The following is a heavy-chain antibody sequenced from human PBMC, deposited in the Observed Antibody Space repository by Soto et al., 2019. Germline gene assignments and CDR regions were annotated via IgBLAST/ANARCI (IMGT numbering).Heavy chain of an antibody. CDR1: GFNFKSYE. Sequence: VELVESGGDLVQPGGSLTLACAASGFNFKSYEMNWVRQAPGKGLEGITYISVSGRTIYYADSVKGRVNISRYNTKNLVCLQMNSLRAEDTAIYYCARRAPIYSAASTGYEGAGIDVWGQGTTVTVSS. D-gene: IGHD3-9*01. J-gene: IGHJ6*02. CDR3: ARRAPIYSAASTGYEGAGIDV. CDR2: ISVSGRTI. V-gene: IGHV3-48*03.